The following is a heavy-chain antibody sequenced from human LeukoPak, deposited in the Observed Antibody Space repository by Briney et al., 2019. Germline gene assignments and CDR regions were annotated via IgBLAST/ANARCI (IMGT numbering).Heavy chain of an antibody. D-gene: IGHD6-13*01. CDR1: GCTFSSYA. V-gene: IGHV3-23*01. CDR2: ISGGGDRT. Sequence: KAGGSLRPSWAAAGCTFSSYAMRWVRLAPGEGLGGVSAISGGGDRTYYVASVKGRSSISRDNSKTTVHLQMNSLSAEDTAVHYCAKGSSSWYADYFDHWGQGTQVTVSS. CDR3: AKGSSSWYADYFDH. J-gene: IGHJ4*02.